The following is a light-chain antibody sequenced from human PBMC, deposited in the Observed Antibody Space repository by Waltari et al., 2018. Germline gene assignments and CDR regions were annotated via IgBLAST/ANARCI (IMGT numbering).Light chain of an antibody. CDR1: NSNIAFNS. J-gene: IGLJ2*01. CDR3: ASWDQSLRGVV. Sequence: QSVLSQPPSASASPGPGVTISCSGSNSNIAFNSVFWYQHVPGTAPKLVIFRDSQRPSGVPGRFSGSKSGTSASLAISGLRSEDEADYYCASWDQSLRGVVFGGGTKLTVL. CDR2: RDS. V-gene: IGLV1-47*01.